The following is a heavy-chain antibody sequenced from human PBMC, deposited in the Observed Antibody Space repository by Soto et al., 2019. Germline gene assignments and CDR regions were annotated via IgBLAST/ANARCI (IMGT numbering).Heavy chain of an antibody. Sequence: RESLKNSYKGSGFSFTNYWIGWVRQMPGKGLEWMGIIYPGDSDTRYSPSFQGQVNVSADKSISTAYLQWSSLKASDTAMYYCARHCYPHYPSYRMDVSGQANTVTVYS. CDR2: IYPGDSDT. CDR1: GFSFTNYW. J-gene: IGHJ6*02. V-gene: IGHV5-51*01. D-gene: IGHD5-18*01. CDR3: ARHCYPHYPSYRMDV.